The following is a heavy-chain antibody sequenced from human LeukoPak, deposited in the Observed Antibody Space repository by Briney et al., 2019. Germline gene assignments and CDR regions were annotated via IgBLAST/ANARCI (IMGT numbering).Heavy chain of an antibody. CDR3: ARDDGDLYYFDY. CDR2: IIPTFGTA. D-gene: IGHD4-17*01. J-gene: IGHJ4*02. CDR1: GGTFSSYA. Sequence: SVKVSCKASGGTFSSYAISWVRQAPGQGLEWMGGIIPTFGTANYAQKFQGRVTITADKSTSTAYMELSSLRSEDTAVYYCARDDGDLYYFDYWGQGTLVTVSS. V-gene: IGHV1-69*06.